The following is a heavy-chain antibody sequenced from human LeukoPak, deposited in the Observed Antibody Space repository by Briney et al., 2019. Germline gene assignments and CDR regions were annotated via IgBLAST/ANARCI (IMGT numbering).Heavy chain of an antibody. Sequence: ASVKVSCKASGYTFTSYAMHWVRQAPGQRLEWMGWINAGNGNTKYSQKFQGRVTITRDTSASTAYMELSSLRSEDTAVYYCARDGLYYYDSSGYYSDQFAYWGQGTLVTVSS. V-gene: IGHV1-3*01. CDR2: INAGNGNT. D-gene: IGHD3-22*01. CDR3: ARDGLYYYDSSGYYSDQFAY. CDR1: GYTFTSYA. J-gene: IGHJ4*02.